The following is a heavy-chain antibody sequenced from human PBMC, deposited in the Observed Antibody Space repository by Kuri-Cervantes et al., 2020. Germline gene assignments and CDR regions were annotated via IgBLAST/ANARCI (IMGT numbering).Heavy chain of an antibody. J-gene: IGHJ6*03. CDR3: ARAAQYCSSTSCWRTLYYYYMDV. D-gene: IGHD2-2*01. CDR1: GYTLTELS. V-gene: IGHV1-24*01. CDR2: FDPEDGET. Sequence: ASVKVSCKVSGYTLTELSMHWVRQAPGKGLEWMGGFDPEDGETIYAQKFQGRVTITRDTSASTAYIELSSLRSEDTAVYYCARAAQYCSSTSCWRTLYYYYMDVWGKGTTVTVSS.